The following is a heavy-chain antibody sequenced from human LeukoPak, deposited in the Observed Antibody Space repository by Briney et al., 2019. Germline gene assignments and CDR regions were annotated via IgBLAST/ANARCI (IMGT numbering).Heavy chain of an antibody. D-gene: IGHD6-6*01. CDR1: GFTFSSYW. J-gene: IGHJ5*02. CDR3: ARAGTEYSSSSWFDP. CDR2: INSDGSST. Sequence: GGSLRLSCAASGFTFSSYWMHWVRQAPGKGLVWVSRINSDGSSTSYAGSVKGRFTISRDNAKNTLYLQMNSLRAEDTAVYYCARAGTEYSSSSWFDPWGQGTLVTVSS. V-gene: IGHV3-74*01.